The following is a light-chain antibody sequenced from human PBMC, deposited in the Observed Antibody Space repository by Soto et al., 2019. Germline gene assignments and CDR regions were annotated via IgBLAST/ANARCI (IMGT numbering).Light chain of an antibody. CDR3: YHQNNRSPYT. J-gene: IGKJ1*01. CDR2: GAS. CDR1: QSVSIN. V-gene: IGKV3-15*01. Sequence: EVVMTQSPATLSVSPGERATLSCRASQSVSINLAWYQQKPGQAPRLLIYGASTRATAIPARFSGGGSGTEVTLIIISMQSDDVAVYYCYHQNNRSPYTFGQGTKLEIK.